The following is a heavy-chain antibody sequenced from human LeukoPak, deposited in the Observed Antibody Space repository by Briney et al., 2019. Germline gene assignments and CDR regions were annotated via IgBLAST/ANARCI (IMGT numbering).Heavy chain of an antibody. D-gene: IGHD2-2*01. CDR3: ARPLGYCSSNSCYLDV. CDR1: GYTFIGYY. CDR2: INVNSGGT. V-gene: IGHV1-2*06. J-gene: IGHJ6*03. Sequence: ASVKVSCKASGYTFIGYYMHWVRQAPGQGLEWMGRINVNSGGTNYAQKFQGRVTMTRDTSISTAYMELRRLRSDDTAVYYCARPLGYCSSNSCYLDVWGKGTTVTVSS.